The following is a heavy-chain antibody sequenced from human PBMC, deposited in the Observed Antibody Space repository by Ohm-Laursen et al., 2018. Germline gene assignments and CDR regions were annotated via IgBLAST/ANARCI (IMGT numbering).Heavy chain of an antibody. CDR1: GFTFSSYG. J-gene: IGHJ5*02. CDR3: ARKLLWSHPLYNWFDP. Sequence: GSLRLSCAASGFTFSSYGMHWVRQAPGKGLEWVSVINTEDQTFYLNSVKGRFSISRDNSKNTVYLQMNSLRVEDTAVYYCARKLLWSHPLYNWFDPWGQGTLVTVSS. D-gene: IGHD3-10*01. V-gene: IGHV3-66*01. CDR2: INTEDQT.